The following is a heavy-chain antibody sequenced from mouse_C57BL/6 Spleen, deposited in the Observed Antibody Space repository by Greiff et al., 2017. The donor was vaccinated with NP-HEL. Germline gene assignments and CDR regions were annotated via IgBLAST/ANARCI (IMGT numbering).Heavy chain of an antibody. CDR3: ASLYWERDFDV. CDR2: ISSGGSYT. V-gene: IGHV5-6*01. Sequence: EVKLVESGGDLVKPGGSLKLSCAASGFTFSSYGMSWVRQTPDQRLEWVATISSGGSYTYYQDSVKGRFTFSSDKAKNTLYLQMSSLKSEDTACYYGASLYWERDFDVWGTGTTVTVSS. D-gene: IGHD4-1*01. J-gene: IGHJ1*03. CDR1: GFTFSSYG.